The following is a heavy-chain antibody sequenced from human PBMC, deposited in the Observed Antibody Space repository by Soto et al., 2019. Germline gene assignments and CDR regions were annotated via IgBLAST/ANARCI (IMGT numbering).Heavy chain of an antibody. V-gene: IGHV1-3*01. Sequence: ASVKVSCKASGYTFTSYAMHWVRQAPGQRLEWMGWINAGNGNTKYSQKFQGRVTITRDTSASTAYMELSSLRSEDTAVYYCASLYNWNYYYYGMDVWGQGTTVTVSS. CDR3: ASLYNWNYYYYGMDV. CDR2: INAGNGNT. J-gene: IGHJ6*02. D-gene: IGHD1-1*01. CDR1: GYTFTSYA.